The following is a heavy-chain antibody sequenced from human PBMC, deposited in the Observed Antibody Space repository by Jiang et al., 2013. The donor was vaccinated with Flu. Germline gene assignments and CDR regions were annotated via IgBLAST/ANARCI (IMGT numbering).Heavy chain of an antibody. CDR2: IYPGDSDT. J-gene: IGHJ4*02. D-gene: IGHD6-19*01. CDR3: ATRIAVAGSELFDY. V-gene: IGHV5-51*01. Sequence: PGKGLEWMGIIYPGDSDTRYSPSFQGQVTISADKSISTAYLQWSSLKASDTAMYYYATRIAVAGSELFDYWGQGTLVTVSS.